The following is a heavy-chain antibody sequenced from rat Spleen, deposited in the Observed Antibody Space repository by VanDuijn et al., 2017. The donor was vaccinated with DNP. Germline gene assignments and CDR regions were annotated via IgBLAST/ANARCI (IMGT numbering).Heavy chain of an antibody. Sequence: EVQLVESGGDLVQPGRSMKLSCVASGFTFSYYWMTWIRQVPGKGLEWIASITSGAGTTSYPDSVKGRFTVSRDDARNTLYLQMNSLRSDDTATYYCARVGDDHDGGDGDALDAWGQGTSVTVSS. CDR3: ARVGDDHDGGDGDALDA. CDR2: ITSGAGTT. J-gene: IGHJ4*01. V-gene: IGHV5-31*01. D-gene: IGHD1-12*02. CDR1: GFTFSYYW.